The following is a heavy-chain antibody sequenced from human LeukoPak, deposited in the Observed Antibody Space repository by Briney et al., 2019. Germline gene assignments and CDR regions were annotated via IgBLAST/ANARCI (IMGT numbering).Heavy chain of an antibody. CDR1: GGTFSSYA. J-gene: IGHJ6*04. D-gene: IGHD3-10*01. V-gene: IGHV1-69*06. CDR2: IIPIFGTA. CDR3: ARCRGVIIKNYYYYGMDV. Sequence: GASVKVSCKASGGTFSSYAISWVRQAPGQGLEWMGGIIPIFGTANYAQKFQGRVTITADKSTSTAYMELSSLRSEDTAVYYCARCRGVIIKNYYYYGMDVWGKGTTVTVS.